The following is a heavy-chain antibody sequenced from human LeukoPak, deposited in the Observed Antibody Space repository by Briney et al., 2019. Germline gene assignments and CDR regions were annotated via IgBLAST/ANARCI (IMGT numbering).Heavy chain of an antibody. J-gene: IGHJ6*02. Sequence: PGGSLRLSCSASGFIFSSYAMHWVRPAPGKGLEWVAVIWYDGSNKYYADSVKGRFTISRDNSKNTLYLQMNSLRAEDTAVYYCARDRGAVVVVPAAVYYYYGMDVWGQGTTVTVSS. CDR2: IWYDGSNK. CDR3: ARDRGAVVVVPAAVYYYYGMDV. V-gene: IGHV3-33*08. D-gene: IGHD2-2*01. CDR1: GFIFSSYA.